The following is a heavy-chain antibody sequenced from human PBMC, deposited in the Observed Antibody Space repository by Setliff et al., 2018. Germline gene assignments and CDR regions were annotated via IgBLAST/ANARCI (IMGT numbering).Heavy chain of an antibody. J-gene: IGHJ4*02. D-gene: IGHD5-12*01. V-gene: IGHV1-3*01. CDR3: VRVDMVLSNFDF. Sequence: ASVKVSCKASGYTFSNYLLHWVRQAPGQSPEWVGWINAGNGHTKYSQRFQDRITITSETSATTAYMELRSLRSEDTAVYYCVRVDMVLSNFDFWGQGTLVTVSS. CDR2: INAGNGHT. CDR1: GYTFSNYL.